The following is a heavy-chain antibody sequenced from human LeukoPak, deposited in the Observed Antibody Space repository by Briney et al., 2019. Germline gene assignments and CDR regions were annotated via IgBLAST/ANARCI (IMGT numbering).Heavy chain of an antibody. CDR2: ISYDGSPK. CDR1: GFTLSRFA. J-gene: IGHJ4*02. D-gene: IGHD5-18*01. Sequence: GTSLRLSCAASGFTLSRFAMPWVRQAPGKGLEWVASISYDGSPKYNADSVKGPFTISRDNPKNTLYLQINSLPPDDTAVYYCARDMGYNYGFFDSWGQGTLVTVSS. V-gene: IGHV3-30-3*01. CDR3: ARDMGYNYGFFDS.